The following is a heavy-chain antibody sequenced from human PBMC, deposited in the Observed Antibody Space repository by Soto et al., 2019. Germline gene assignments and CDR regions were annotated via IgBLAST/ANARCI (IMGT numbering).Heavy chain of an antibody. CDR3: ARDLSWGSNWYYYMDV. D-gene: IGHD7-27*01. V-gene: IGHV3-48*01. J-gene: IGHJ6*03. CDR2: ISSSSSVI. CDR1: GFILSDCA. Sequence: EVQLVESGGGLVQPGGSLRLSCATSGFILSDCAMNWVRQAPGKGLEWVSYISSSSSVIDYADSVKGRFTVSRDNARNSLYLQMKSLRAEDTCVYYCARDLSWGSNWYYYMDVWGKGTTVTVSS.